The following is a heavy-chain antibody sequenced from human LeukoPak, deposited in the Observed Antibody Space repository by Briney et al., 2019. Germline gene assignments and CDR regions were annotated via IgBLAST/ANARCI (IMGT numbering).Heavy chain of an antibody. J-gene: IGHJ3*02. D-gene: IGHD4-17*01. CDR1: GFTFSSYW. V-gene: IGHV3-7*01. CDR2: IKQDGSEK. Sequence: PGGSLRLSCAASGFTFSSYWMSWVRQAPGKGLEWVANIKQDGSEKYYVDSVKGRFTISRDNAKNSLYLQMNSLRGEDTAVYYCARASSTVTARDTFDTWGQGTMVTVSS. CDR3: ARASSTVTARDTFDT.